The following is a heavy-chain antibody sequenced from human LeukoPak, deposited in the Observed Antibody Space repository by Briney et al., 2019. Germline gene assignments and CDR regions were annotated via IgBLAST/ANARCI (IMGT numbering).Heavy chain of an antibody. CDR2: ISYDGSNK. J-gene: IGHJ4*02. Sequence: GRSLRLSCAASGFTFSSYAMHRVRQAPGKGLEWVAVISYDGSNKYYADSVKGRFTISRDNTKNTLYLQMNSLRAEDTAVYYCARGFAVVVVAATHPFDYWGQGTLVTVSS. D-gene: IGHD2-15*01. CDR3: ARGFAVVVVAATHPFDY. V-gene: IGHV3-30*04. CDR1: GFTFSSYA.